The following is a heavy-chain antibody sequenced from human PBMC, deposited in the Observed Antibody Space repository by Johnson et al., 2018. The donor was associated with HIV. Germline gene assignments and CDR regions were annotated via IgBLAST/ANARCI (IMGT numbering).Heavy chain of an antibody. V-gene: IGHV3-13*01. D-gene: IGHD3-22*01. J-gene: IGHJ3*02. CDR2: IGTAGDT. Sequence: VQLVESGGGVVQPGRSLRLSCAASRFTFRNYAMSWVRQAPGKGLEWVSAIGTAGDTYYPGSVKGRFTISRENAKNSLYLHMNSLRAEDTALYYCAKGRAIVVVITAFEIWGQGTMVTVSS. CDR3: AKGRAIVVVITAFEI. CDR1: RFTFRNYA.